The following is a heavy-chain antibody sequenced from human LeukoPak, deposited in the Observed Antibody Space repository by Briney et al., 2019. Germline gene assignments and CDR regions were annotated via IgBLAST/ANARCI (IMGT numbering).Heavy chain of an antibody. CDR3: AVERVPAAKYFDY. Sequence: PGGSLRLSCAASGFTFSSYGMHWVRQAPGKGLEWVAVISYDGSNKYYADSVKGRFTISRDNSKNTLYLQMNSLRAEDTSIYYCAVERVPAAKYFDYWGQGTLVTVSS. D-gene: IGHD2-2*01. CDR1: GFTFSSYG. CDR2: ISYDGSNK. V-gene: IGHV3-30*03. J-gene: IGHJ4*02.